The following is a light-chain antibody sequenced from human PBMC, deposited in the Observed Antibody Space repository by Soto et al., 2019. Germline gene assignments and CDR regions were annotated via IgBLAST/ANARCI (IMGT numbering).Light chain of an antibody. Sequence: QSALTQPASVSGSPGQSITISCTGTSSDVDGYNYVSWYQQHPGKVPKLMIYDVSNRPSGVSNRFSGSKSGNTASLTISGLQAEDEADYYCSSYTSSSTLVVFGTGTKVTVL. CDR2: DVS. CDR3: SSYTSSSTLVV. CDR1: SSDVDGYNY. V-gene: IGLV2-14*01. J-gene: IGLJ1*01.